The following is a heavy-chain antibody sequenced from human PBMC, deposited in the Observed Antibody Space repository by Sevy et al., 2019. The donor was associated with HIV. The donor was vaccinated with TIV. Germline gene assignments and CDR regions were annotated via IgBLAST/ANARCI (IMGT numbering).Heavy chain of an antibody. CDR1: GGSISSYY. CDR3: ARRVYTRYCSSTSCYYFDY. J-gene: IGHJ4*02. V-gene: IGHV4-59*08. D-gene: IGHD2-2*01. Sequence: SETLSLTCTVSGGSISSYYWSWIRQPPGKGLEWIGYIYYSGSTNYNPSLKSRVTISVDTSKNQFSLKLSSVTAADTAVYYCARRVYTRYCSSTSCYYFDYWGQGTLVTVSS. CDR2: IYYSGST.